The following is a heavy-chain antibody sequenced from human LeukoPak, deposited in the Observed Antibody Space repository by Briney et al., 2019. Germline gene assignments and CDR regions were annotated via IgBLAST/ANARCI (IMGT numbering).Heavy chain of an antibody. Sequence: GGSLRLSCAASGFTFSSYWMSGVRQAPGKGLEWVANIKQDGSERYYVDSVRGRFTTSRDNAKNSLYLQMNSLRAEDTAVYYCAREDVDIASTPLCDYWGQGALVTVSS. CDR2: IKQDGSER. CDR1: GFTFSSYW. V-gene: IGHV3-7*05. D-gene: IGHD5/OR15-5a*01. CDR3: AREDVDIASTPLCDY. J-gene: IGHJ4*02.